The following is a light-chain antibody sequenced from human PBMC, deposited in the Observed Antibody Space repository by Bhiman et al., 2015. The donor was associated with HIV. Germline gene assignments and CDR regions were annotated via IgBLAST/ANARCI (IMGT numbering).Light chain of an antibody. Sequence: QSVLTQPPSASGTPGQRVTISCSGSSSNIGSNYVYWYQLLPGATPKLLIYGTNQRPSGVPDRFSGSKSGTSASLAISGLRSEDEADYYCCSFADSYTSLYVFGTGTQVTVL. CDR3: CSFADSYTSLYV. J-gene: IGLJ1*01. CDR2: GTN. CDR1: SSNIGSNY. V-gene: IGLV1-47*01.